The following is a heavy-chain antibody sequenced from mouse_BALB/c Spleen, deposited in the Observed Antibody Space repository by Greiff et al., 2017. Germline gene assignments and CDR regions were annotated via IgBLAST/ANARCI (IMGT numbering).Heavy chain of an antibody. J-gene: IGHJ2*01. Sequence: EVQLQQSGPELVKPGASVKMSCKASGYTFTSYVMHWVKQKPGQGLEWIGYINPYNDGTKYNEKFKGKATLTSDKSSSTAYMELSSLTSEDSAVYYCANLYYGSSYYFDYWGQGTTLTVSS. V-gene: IGHV1-14*01. CDR2: INPYNDGT. CDR3: ANLYYGSSYYFDY. CDR1: GYTFTSYV. D-gene: IGHD1-1*01.